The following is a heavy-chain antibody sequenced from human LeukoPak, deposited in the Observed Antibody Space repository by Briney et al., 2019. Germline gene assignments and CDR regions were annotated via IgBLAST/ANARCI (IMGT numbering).Heavy chain of an antibody. CDR3: ARTSAFGSYFDY. J-gene: IGHJ4*02. CDR2: ISSNGGST. CDR1: GFTFSSYA. V-gene: IGHV3-64*01. D-gene: IGHD3-16*01. Sequence: PGGSLRLSCAASGFTFSSYAMHWVRQAPGKGLEYVSAISSNGGSTYYANSVKGRFTISRDNSKNTLYLQMGSLRAEDMAVYYCARTSAFGSYFDYWGQGTLVTVSS.